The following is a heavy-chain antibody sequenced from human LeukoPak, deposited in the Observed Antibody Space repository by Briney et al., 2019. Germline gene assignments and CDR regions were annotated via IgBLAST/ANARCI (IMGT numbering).Heavy chain of an antibody. CDR3: VRDSYYSSRSLSWFDP. D-gene: IGHD6-13*01. V-gene: IGHV3-20*01. CDR1: GFTFDDYG. J-gene: IGHJ5*02. Sequence: GGSLRLSCTASGFTFDDYGMSWVRQAPGKGLEWVSGINWNGGSTDYADSVKGRFAISRDNAKNSLYLQINSLRAEDTALYHCVRDSYYSSRSLSWFDPWGQGTLVTVSS. CDR2: INWNGGST.